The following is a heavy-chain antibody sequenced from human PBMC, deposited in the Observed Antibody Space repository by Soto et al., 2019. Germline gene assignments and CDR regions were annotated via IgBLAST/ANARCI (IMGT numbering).Heavy chain of an antibody. CDR3: ARVDITMVRGVNDYYYYGMDV. D-gene: IGHD3-10*01. J-gene: IGHJ6*02. Sequence: ASVKVSCKASGYTFTSYDINWVRQATGQGLEWMGWMNPNSGNTGYAQKLQGRVTMTRNTSISTAYMELSSLRSEDTAVYYCARVDITMVRGVNDYYYYGMDVWGQGTTVTVSS. V-gene: IGHV1-8*01. CDR2: MNPNSGNT. CDR1: GYTFTSYD.